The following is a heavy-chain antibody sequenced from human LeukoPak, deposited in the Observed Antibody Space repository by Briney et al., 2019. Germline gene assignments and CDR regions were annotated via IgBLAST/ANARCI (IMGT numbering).Heavy chain of an antibody. CDR1: GFTFDDYG. V-gene: IGHV3-20*04. CDR2: INWNGGST. Sequence: PAGGSLGLSCAASGFTFDDYGMSWVRQAPGKGLEWVSGINWNGGSTGYADSVKGRFTISRDNAKKSVHLQMNSLRAEDTAVYYCARGASVVAGSDNALDIWGQGTMVTVSS. D-gene: IGHD6-19*01. CDR3: ARGASVVAGSDNALDI. J-gene: IGHJ3*02.